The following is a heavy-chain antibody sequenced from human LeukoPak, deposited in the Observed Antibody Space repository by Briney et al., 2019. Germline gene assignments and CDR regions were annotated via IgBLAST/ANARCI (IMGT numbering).Heavy chain of an antibody. V-gene: IGHV1-69*06. CDR1: GGTFSTYA. D-gene: IGHD3-22*01. J-gene: IGHJ4*02. Sequence: SVKVSCKASGGTFSTYAISRVRQAPGQGLEWMGRDIPMFGTADYAQKSQGRVTITADKSTSTAYMELSSLRSEDTAVYYCTRHYDSSGYPSLNYFDYWGQGTLVTVSS. CDR2: DIPMFGTA. CDR3: TRHYDSSGYPSLNYFDY.